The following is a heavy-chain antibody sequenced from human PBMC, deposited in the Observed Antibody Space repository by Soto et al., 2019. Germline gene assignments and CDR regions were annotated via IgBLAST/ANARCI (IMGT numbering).Heavy chain of an antibody. CDR1: GGTFNSYA. V-gene: IGHV1-69*06. Sequence: QVQLVQSGAEVKKPGSSVQVSCKASGGTFNSYALTWVRQAPGHGLEWMGGIIPILRSTNYAQKFQGRVTITANSSTSTACMELSSLRSDDTAVYYCSRVLHAPYGGGWRSLYWYFDLWGRGTLVTVSS. CDR2: IIPILRST. J-gene: IGHJ2*01. CDR3: SRVLHAPYGGGWRSLYWYFDL. D-gene: IGHD2-15*01.